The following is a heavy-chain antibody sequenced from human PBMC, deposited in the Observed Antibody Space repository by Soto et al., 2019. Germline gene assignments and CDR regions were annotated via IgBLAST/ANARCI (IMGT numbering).Heavy chain of an antibody. V-gene: IGHV3-30-3*01. D-gene: IGHD4-17*01. Sequence: QVQLVEFGGGVVQPGRSLRLSCAASGFTFSHYAMHWVRQAPGKGLEWVAITSYDESKKYYADSVKGRFTISRDNSRNTLYLQMNSLRAEETAIYYCARESYGDYYFDYWGQGTLVTASS. J-gene: IGHJ4*02. CDR2: TSYDESKK. CDR1: GFTFSHYA. CDR3: ARESYGDYYFDY.